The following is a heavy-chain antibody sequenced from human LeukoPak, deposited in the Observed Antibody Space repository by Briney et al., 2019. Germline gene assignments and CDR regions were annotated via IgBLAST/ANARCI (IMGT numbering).Heavy chain of an antibody. V-gene: IGHV3-7*03. CDR3: AREPDSSGCPDY. CDR2: IKTDGSGK. Sequence: GGSLRLSCEASGFIFSSYWMSWVRQAPGKGLEWVANIKTDGSGKYYVDSVKGRFTISRDNAKNSLYLQMNSLRAEDTAVYYCAREPDSSGCPDYWGQGTLVTVSS. CDR1: GFIFSSYW. D-gene: IGHD3-22*01. J-gene: IGHJ4*02.